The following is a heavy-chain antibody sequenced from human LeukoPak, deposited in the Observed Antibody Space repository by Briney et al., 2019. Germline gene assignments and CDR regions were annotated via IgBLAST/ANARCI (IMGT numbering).Heavy chain of an antibody. D-gene: IGHD4-17*01. CDR2: ISCGSRSI. V-gene: IGHV3-21*01. Sequence: GGSLRLSCAVSGFTFSSYGMNWVRQAPGKGLEWVSFISCGSRSIYYADSVKGRFTISRDNAKNSLYLQMNSLRAEDTAVYYCARDNYDSGDYYFDYWGQGTPVTVSS. CDR3: ARDNYDSGDYYFDY. J-gene: IGHJ4*02. CDR1: GFTFSSYG.